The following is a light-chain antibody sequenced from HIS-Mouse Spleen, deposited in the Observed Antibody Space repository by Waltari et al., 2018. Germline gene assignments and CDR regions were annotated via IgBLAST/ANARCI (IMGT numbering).Light chain of an antibody. V-gene: IGLV3-10*01. CDR2: GDS. CDR1: ALPKKY. Sequence: SYELTQPPSVSVSPGQTARSTRSGDALPKKYAYWYQQKSGQAPVLVIYGDSKRPSGIPERFAGSSSGTMATLTISGAQVEDEADYYCYSTDSSGNHRVFGGGTKLTVL. CDR3: YSTDSSGNHRV. J-gene: IGLJ2*01.